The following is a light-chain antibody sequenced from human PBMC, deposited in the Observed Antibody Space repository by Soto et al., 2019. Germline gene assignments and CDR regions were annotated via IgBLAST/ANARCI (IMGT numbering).Light chain of an antibody. CDR1: QSVSSN. CDR2: GAS. Sequence: EIVMTQSPATLSVSPGERATLSCRASQSVSSNLAWYQQKPGQAPRLLIYGASTRATGIPARFSGSGSGTEFTLTISSLQSEDFAVYYCQXYNNWHQMFG. CDR3: QXYNNWHQM. V-gene: IGKV3-15*01. J-gene: IGKJ1*01.